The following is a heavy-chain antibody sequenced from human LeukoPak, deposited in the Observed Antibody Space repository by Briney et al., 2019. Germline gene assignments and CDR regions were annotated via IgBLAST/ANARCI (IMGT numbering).Heavy chain of an antibody. CDR3: AKDYDFYGSGGFDY. CDR2: ISGSGGTT. CDR1: GFTFSTYG. J-gene: IGHJ4*02. D-gene: IGHD3-10*01. V-gene: IGHV3-23*01. Sequence: GGSLRLSCAASGFTFSTYGMSWVRQAPGKGLEWVSGISGSGGTTYYADSVKDRFTISRDNSKSTLYLQMDSLRVEDTAIYYCAKDYDFYGSGGFDYWGQGALVTVSS.